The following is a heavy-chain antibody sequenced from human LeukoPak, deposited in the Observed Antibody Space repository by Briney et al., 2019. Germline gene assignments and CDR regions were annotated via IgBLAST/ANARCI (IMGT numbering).Heavy chain of an antibody. Sequence: GGSLRLSCAASGFTFSSYGMHWVRQAPGKGLEWVAFIRYDGSNKYYADSVKGRFTISRDNSKNTLYLQMNSLRAEDTAVYYCAIPHCSSTSCYNYFDYWGQGTLVTVSS. D-gene: IGHD2-2*02. CDR1: GFTFSSYG. CDR3: AIPHCSSTSCYNYFDY. J-gene: IGHJ4*02. CDR2: IRYDGSNK. V-gene: IGHV3-30*02.